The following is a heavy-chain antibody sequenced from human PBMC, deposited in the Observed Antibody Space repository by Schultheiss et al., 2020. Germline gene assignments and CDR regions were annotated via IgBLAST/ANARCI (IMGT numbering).Heavy chain of an antibody. CDR2: INTNTGNP. D-gene: IGHD2-2*01. Sequence: ASVKVSCKASGYTFTSYAMNWVRQVPGQGLEWMGWINTNTGNPTYAQGFTGRFVFSLDTSVSTAYLQISSLKAEDTAVYYCARMVRPTIVVVPADAFDIWGQGTMVTVSS. J-gene: IGHJ3*02. CDR3: ARMVRPTIVVVPADAFDI. V-gene: IGHV7-4-1*02. CDR1: GYTFTSYA.